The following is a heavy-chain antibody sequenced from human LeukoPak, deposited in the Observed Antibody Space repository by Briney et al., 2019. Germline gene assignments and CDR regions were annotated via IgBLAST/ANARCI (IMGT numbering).Heavy chain of an antibody. V-gene: IGHV3-30*04. Sequence: GGSLRLSCAASGFTFSSYAMHWVRQAPGKGLEWVAVISYDGSNKYYADSVKGRFTISRDNSKNTLYLQMNSLRAEDTAVYYCARERHSSGWYAVGNYYFDYWGQGTLVTVSS. D-gene: IGHD6-19*01. CDR3: ARERHSSGWYAVGNYYFDY. J-gene: IGHJ4*02. CDR1: GFTFSSYA. CDR2: ISYDGSNK.